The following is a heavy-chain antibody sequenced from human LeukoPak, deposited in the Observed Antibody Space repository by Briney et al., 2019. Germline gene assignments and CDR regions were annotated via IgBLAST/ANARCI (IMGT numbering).Heavy chain of an antibody. V-gene: IGHV3-21*01. CDR3: AREGIAAAGTIYYFDY. Sequence: GGSLRLSCAASGFTFSSYSMNWVRQAPGKGLEWVSSISSSSSYIYYADSVKGRFTISRDNAKNSLYLHMNSLRAEDTAVYYCAREGIAAAGTIYYFDYWGQGTLVTVSS. CDR1: GFTFSSYS. J-gene: IGHJ4*02. D-gene: IGHD6-13*01. CDR2: ISSSSSYI.